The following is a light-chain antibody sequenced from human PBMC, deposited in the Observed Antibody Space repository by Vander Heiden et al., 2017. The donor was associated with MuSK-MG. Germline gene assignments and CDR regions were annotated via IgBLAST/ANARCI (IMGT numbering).Light chain of an antibody. CDR2: DAS. J-gene: IGKJ2*01. Sequence: IVLTQSPGTLSLSPGERATLSCRASQSVSNNYLAWYQKKPGQAPRLLISDASIRATGIPDRFSGSGSGTDFVLTISRLEPEDFAVYFCHQYGGSLPYTFGQGTNLEIK. CDR1: QSVSNNY. CDR3: HQYGGSLPYT. V-gene: IGKV3-20*01.